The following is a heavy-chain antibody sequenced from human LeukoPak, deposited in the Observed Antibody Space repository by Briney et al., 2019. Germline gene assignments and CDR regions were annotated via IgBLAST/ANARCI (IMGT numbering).Heavy chain of an antibody. CDR1: GYTFTSYG. V-gene: IGHV1-18*01. Sequence: GASVKVSCKASGYTFTSYGISWVRQAPGQGLEWMGWISAYNGNTNYVQNLQGRVTMTTDTSTSTVYMELRSPRSDDTAVYYCARVEGNIVVVPAALSADAFDIWGQGTMVTVSS. J-gene: IGHJ3*02. D-gene: IGHD2-2*01. CDR2: ISAYNGNT. CDR3: ARVEGNIVVVPAALSADAFDI.